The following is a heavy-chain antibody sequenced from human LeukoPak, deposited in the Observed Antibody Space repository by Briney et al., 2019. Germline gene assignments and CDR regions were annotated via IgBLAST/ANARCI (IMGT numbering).Heavy chain of an antibody. V-gene: IGHV3-21*01. CDR2: ISSSSSYI. J-gene: IGHJ6*03. Sequence: GGSLRLSCAASGFTFSSYSMNWVRQAPGKGLEWVSSISSSSSYIYYADSVKGRFTISRDNAKNSLYLQMNSLRAEDTAVYYCARASSRTPRYYYYYYVDVWGKGTTVTVSS. CDR1: GFTFSSYS. CDR3: ARASSRTPRYYYYYYVDV. D-gene: IGHD6-13*01.